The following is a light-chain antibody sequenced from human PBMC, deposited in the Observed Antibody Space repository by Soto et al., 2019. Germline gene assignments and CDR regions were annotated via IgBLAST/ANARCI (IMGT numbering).Light chain of an antibody. V-gene: IGLV2-23*02. Sequence: QSALTQPASVSGSPGQSITISCTGTSSDVGSYNLVSWYQHHPGKAPKLMIYVVGKRPSGVSSRFSGSKSGNTASLTISGLQPEDEADYYCCSYAGSRTPYVFGTGTKLTVL. CDR3: CSYAGSRTPYV. J-gene: IGLJ1*01. CDR1: SSDVGSYNL. CDR2: VVG.